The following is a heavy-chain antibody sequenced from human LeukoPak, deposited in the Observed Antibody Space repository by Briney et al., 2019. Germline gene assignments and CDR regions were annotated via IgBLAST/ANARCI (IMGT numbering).Heavy chain of an antibody. J-gene: IGHJ4*02. CDR2: ITRSSSYI. D-gene: IGHD3-22*01. CDR3: AGRDSSGYSADY. V-gene: IGHV3-21*01. CDR1: GFTFSSYS. Sequence: GGSLRLSCAASGFTFSSYSLNWVRQAPGKGLEWLSSITRSSSYIYYAESVKGRFTISRDNSNNSLYLQMNSLTAEDTAVYYCAGRDSSGYSADYWGQGTLVTVSS.